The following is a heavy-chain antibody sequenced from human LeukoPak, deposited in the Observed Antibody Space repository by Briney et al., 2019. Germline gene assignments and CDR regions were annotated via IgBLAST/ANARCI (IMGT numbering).Heavy chain of an antibody. J-gene: IGHJ4*02. Sequence: GGSLRLSCAASGFTFSSYGMHWVRQAPGKGLEWVAVIWYDGSNKYYADSVKGRFTISRDNSKNTLYLQMNSLRAEDTAVYYCARDMGSYYDSSGYPAYYFDYWGQGTLVTVSS. CDR1: GFTFSSYG. V-gene: IGHV3-33*01. CDR2: IWYDGSNK. D-gene: IGHD3-22*01. CDR3: ARDMGSYYDSSGYPAYYFDY.